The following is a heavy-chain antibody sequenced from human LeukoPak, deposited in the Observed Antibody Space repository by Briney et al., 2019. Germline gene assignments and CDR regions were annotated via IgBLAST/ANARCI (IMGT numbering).Heavy chain of an antibody. D-gene: IGHD3-3*01. CDR1: GGSISSSSYY. CDR2: IYYSGST. J-gene: IGHJ4*02. Sequence: PSETLSLTCTVSGGSISSSSYYWGWIRQPPGKGLEWIVSIYYSGSTYYNPSLKSRVTISVDASKNQFSLKLSSVTAADTAVYYCARGVYDFWSGYSTYFDYWGQGTLVTVSS. CDR3: ARGVYDFWSGYSTYFDY. V-gene: IGHV4-39*01.